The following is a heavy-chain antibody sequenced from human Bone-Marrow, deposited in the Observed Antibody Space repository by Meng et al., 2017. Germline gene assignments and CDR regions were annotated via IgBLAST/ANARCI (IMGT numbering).Heavy chain of an antibody. J-gene: IGHJ6*02. CDR3: VLGRTTKAYYYGMDG. Sequence: GESLKISCAASGFTFSYYEMNWVRQAPGKGLEWVSYISTSGSTKYYANSVKGRFTISRDNAKNSLYLQMNSLRAEDTALYYCVLGRTTKAYYYGMDGWGQGTTVTVSS. CDR2: ISTSGSTK. V-gene: IGHV3-48*03. CDR1: GFTFSYYE. D-gene: IGHD1-14*01.